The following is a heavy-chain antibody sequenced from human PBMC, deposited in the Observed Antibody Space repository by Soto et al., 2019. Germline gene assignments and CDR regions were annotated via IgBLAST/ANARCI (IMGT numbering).Heavy chain of an antibody. CDR2: INHSGST. CDR3: ARVRRSSSSLDY. CDR1: GGSFSGYY. J-gene: IGHJ4*02. D-gene: IGHD6-6*01. V-gene: IGHV4-34*01. Sequence: SETLSLTCAVYGGSFSGYYWSWIRQPPGKGLEWIGEINHSGSTNYNPSLKSRVTISVDTSKNQFSLKLSSVTDADTAVYYCARVRRSSSSLDYWGQGTLVTVSS.